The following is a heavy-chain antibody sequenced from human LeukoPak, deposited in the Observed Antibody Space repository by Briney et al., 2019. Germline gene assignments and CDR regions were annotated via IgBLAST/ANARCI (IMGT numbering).Heavy chain of an antibody. CDR2: IRYDGSNK. Sequence: PGGSLRLSCAASGFTFSSYGMHWVRQAPGKGLEWVAFIRYDGSNKYYADSVKGRFTISRDNSKNPLYLQMNSLRAEDTAVYYCAKISEYYYDSSGYSWYFQHWGQGTLVTVSS. D-gene: IGHD3-22*01. J-gene: IGHJ1*01. CDR1: GFTFSSYG. V-gene: IGHV3-30*02. CDR3: AKISEYYYDSSGYSWYFQH.